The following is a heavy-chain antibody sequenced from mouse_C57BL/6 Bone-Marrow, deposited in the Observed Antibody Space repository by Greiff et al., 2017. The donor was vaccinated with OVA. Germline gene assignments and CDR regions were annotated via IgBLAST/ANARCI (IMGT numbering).Heavy chain of an antibody. Sequence: EVQLQQSGPVLVKPGPSVKISCKASGFTFTDYYMHWVKQSHGKSLEWIGIVYPYNGGTRYNQKFKGKATLTVDTSSSTAYLELNSLTSEAYAVFYCTRDGYYIDDWGQGTTLTVSS. CDR3: TRDGYYIDD. V-gene: IGHV1-36*01. CDR2: VYPYNGGT. CDR1: GFTFTDYY. J-gene: IGHJ2*01. D-gene: IGHD1-1*01.